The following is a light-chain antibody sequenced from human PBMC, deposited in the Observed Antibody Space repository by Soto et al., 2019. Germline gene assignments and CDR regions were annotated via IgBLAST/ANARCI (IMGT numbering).Light chain of an antibody. V-gene: IGLV2-14*01. J-gene: IGLJ2*01. Sequence: QSALTQPASVSASPGQSITISCTGTSSDVGGYNYVSWYQQHPGKAPKLMIYDVINRPSGVSNRFSGSKSGNTASLTISGLQAEDEADYYCSSYTSSSTRVFGGGTKLTVL. CDR2: DVI. CDR1: SSDVGGYNY. CDR3: SSYTSSSTRV.